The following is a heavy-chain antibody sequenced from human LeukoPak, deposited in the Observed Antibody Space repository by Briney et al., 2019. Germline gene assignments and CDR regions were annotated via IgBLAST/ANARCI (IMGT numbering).Heavy chain of an antibody. CDR2: IYYSGST. D-gene: IGHD3-3*01. Sequence: SQTLSLTCTVSGGSISSGGYYWSWIRQHPGQGLEWIGYIYYSGSTYYNPSPKSRVTISVDTSKNQFSLKLSSVTAADTAVYYCARGTGTKLRFLSLLFDPWGQGTLVTVSS. CDR3: ARGTGTKLRFLSLLFDP. V-gene: IGHV4-31*03. CDR1: GGSISSGGYY. J-gene: IGHJ5*02.